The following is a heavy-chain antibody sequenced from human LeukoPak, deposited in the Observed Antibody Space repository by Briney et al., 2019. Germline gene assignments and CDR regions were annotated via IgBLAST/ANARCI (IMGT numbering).Heavy chain of an antibody. CDR2: INHSGST. D-gene: IGHD3-9*01. V-gene: IGHV4-34*01. Sequence: SETLSLTCAVYGGSFSGYYWSWIRQPPGKGLEWVGEINHSGSTNYNPYLKSRVTISVDTSKNQFSLKLSSVTAADTAVYYCARGPATYYDILAGYWKRSDAFDIWGQGTMVTVSS. J-gene: IGHJ3*02. CDR1: GGSFSGYY. CDR3: ARGPATYYDILAGYWKRSDAFDI.